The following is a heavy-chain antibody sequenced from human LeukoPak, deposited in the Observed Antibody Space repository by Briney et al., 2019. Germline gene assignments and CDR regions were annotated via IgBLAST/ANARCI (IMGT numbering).Heavy chain of an antibody. CDR3: ARGFGTSSFYS. CDR1: GFSFSIYS. D-gene: IGHD6-6*01. Sequence: GGSLRLSCAASGFSFSIYSLTWVRQAPDKGLEWIAYINGGSSVIYYAVSVGGRFTVSRDNAKNSLYLQMNSLRGDDSAVYYCARGFGTSSFYSWGQGTLVTVSS. CDR2: INGGSSVI. V-gene: IGHV3-48*04. J-gene: IGHJ5*02.